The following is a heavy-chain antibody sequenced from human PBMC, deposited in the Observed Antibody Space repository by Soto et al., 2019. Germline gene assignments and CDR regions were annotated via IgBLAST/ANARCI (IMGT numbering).Heavy chain of an antibody. CDR2: INHSGST. D-gene: IGHD6-19*01. CDR3: ASTDSRGDY. J-gene: IGHJ4*02. CDR1: GGSFSGYY. Sequence: SETLSITCAVYGGSFSGYYWSWIRQPPGKGLEWIGEINHSGSTNYNPSLKSRVTISVDTSKNQFSLKLSSVTAADTAVYYCASTDSRGDYWGQGTLVTVSS. V-gene: IGHV4-34*01.